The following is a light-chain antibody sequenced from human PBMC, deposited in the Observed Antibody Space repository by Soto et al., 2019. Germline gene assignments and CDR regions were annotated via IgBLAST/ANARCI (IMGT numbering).Light chain of an antibody. CDR2: DAS. Sequence: EIVLTQSPAILSLSPGEKATLSCRASQSVSGSLGWYQQKPGQAPRLIIYDASVRATGIPARFSGSGSGTDFTLTISSLEPEDFAVYYCQEGTYWPAFGGGTKVDSK. J-gene: IGKJ4*01. V-gene: IGKV3-11*01. CDR1: QSVSGS. CDR3: QEGTYWPA.